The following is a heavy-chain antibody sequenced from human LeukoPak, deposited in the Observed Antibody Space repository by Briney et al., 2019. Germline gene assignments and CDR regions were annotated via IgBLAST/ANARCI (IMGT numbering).Heavy chain of an antibody. CDR3: ARSRITMVRGVIDYYFDY. J-gene: IGHJ4*02. Sequence: SETLSLTRTVSGGSISSYYWSWIRQPPGKGLEWIGYIYYSGSTNYNPSLKSRVTISVDTSKNQFSLKLSSVTAADTAVYYCARSRITMVRGVIDYYFDYWGQGTLVTVSS. V-gene: IGHV4-59*01. CDR2: IYYSGST. D-gene: IGHD3-10*01. CDR1: GGSISSYY.